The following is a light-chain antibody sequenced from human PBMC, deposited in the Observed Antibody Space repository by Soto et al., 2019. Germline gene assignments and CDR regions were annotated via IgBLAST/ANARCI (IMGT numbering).Light chain of an antibody. CDR2: EGS. CDR1: SSDVGNYNL. J-gene: IGLJ1*01. V-gene: IGLV2-23*01. CDR3: CSYAGSSTYV. Sequence: ALTQPASVSGSPGQSITISCTGTSSDVGNYNLVSWYQQRPGKAPRLMIYEGSKRPSGVSNRFSGSKSGNTASLTISILQAEDEADYYCCSYAGSSTYVFGTGTKVTVL.